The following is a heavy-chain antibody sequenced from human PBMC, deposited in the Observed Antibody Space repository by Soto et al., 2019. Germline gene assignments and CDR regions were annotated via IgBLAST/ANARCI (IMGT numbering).Heavy chain of an antibody. CDR2: MNPYNANT. D-gene: IGHD7-27*01. V-gene: IGHV1-8*01. CDR1: VYTFTTYD. J-gene: IGHJ4*02. Sequence: QVRLVQSGAEVKKPGASVQVSCKASVYTFTTYDINWVRQDTGQGLEWMGWMNPYNANTGYAQRFQGRDTLTWDTSISTAYMELSSMTAEDTAIYYRARAGDFASWGQGTLVSFSS. CDR3: ARAGDFAS.